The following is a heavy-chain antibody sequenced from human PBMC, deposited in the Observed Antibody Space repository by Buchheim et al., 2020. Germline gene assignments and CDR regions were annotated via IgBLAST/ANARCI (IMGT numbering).Heavy chain of an antibody. J-gene: IGHJ4*02. Sequence: QVQLQESGPGLVKPSETLSLTCTVSGGSISGFYWTWIRLPPGKGLEWIGYIYSSGSTNYSPSLKSRVTISVDASKNQFSLNLNSVTAADTAVYYCARGDYYFDYWGQGTL. V-gene: IGHV4-59*01. CDR2: IYSSGST. CDR3: ARGDYYFDY. D-gene: IGHD3/OR15-3a*01. CDR1: GGSISGFY.